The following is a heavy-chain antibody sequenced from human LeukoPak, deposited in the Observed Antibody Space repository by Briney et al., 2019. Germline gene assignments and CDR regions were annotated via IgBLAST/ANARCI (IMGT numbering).Heavy chain of an antibody. CDR3: ARDKLTGDSHFDS. CDR2: ISWNSRSI. CDR1: GFTFDDYA. Sequence: GGSLRLSCAASGFTFDDYAMHWVRQVPGKGLEWVSGISWNSRSIGYADSVKGRFTISRDNAKNSLYLQMNSLRAEDTAVYYCARDKLTGDSHFDSWGQGTLVTVSS. D-gene: IGHD7-27*01. J-gene: IGHJ4*02. V-gene: IGHV3-9*01.